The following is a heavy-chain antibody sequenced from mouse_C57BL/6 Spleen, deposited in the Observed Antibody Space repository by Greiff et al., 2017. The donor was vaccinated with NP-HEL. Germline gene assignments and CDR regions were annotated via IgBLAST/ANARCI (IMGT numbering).Heavy chain of an antibody. CDR2: IDPSDSYT. D-gene: IGHD2-1*01. Sequence: QVQLQQPGAELVMPGASVKLSCKASGYTFTSYWMHWVKQRPGQGLEWIGKIDPSDSYTNYKQKFKGKSTLTVEKSSSTAYMQLSSLTSEDSAVYYSARGYYGNSQSMDYWGQGTSVTVSS. CDR3: ARGYYGNSQSMDY. CDR1: GYTFTSYW. J-gene: IGHJ4*01. V-gene: IGHV1-69*01.